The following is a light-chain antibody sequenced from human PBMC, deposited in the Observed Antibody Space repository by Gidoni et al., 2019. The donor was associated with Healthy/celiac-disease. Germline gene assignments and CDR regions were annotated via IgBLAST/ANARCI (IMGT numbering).Light chain of an antibody. V-gene: IGKV3-15*01. CDR2: RAS. J-gene: IGKJ2*01. CDR1: QSVSRN. Sequence: EIVMTQSPATLSVSPGERATLSCRASQSVSRNVAWYQQKPGQAPRLLIYRASTRATGIPARFSGSGSGTEFTLTISSLQSEDFAVYYCQQYNNLYTFGQGTKLEIK. CDR3: QQYNNLYT.